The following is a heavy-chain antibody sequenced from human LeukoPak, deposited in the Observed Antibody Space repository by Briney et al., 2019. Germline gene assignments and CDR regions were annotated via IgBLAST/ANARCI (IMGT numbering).Heavy chain of an antibody. J-gene: IGHJ3*02. CDR1: GFTFSDSY. CDR3: ASELGTNDAFDI. D-gene: IGHD7-27*01. CDR2: ISSTAYTI. V-gene: IGHV3-11*01. Sequence: PGGSLRLSCAASGFTFSDSYMTWIRQAPGKGLEWVSYISSTAYTIFYADSVKGRFTISRDNAKNSLYLQMNSLRAEDTAVYFCASELGTNDAFDIWGQGTMLTVSS.